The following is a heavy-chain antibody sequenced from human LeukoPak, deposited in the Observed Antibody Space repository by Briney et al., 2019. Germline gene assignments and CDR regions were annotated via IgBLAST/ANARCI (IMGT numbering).Heavy chain of an antibody. CDR2: ISGSGGST. CDR3: AKVLGSTVTLLFDY. D-gene: IGHD4-17*01. Sequence: HPGGSLRLSCAASGFTFSSYAMSWVRQAPGKGLEWVSAISGSGGSTYYADSVKGRFTISRDNSKNTLYLQMNSLRAEDTAVYYCAKVLGSTVTLLFDYWGQGTLVTVSS. V-gene: IGHV3-23*01. J-gene: IGHJ4*02. CDR1: GFTFSSYA.